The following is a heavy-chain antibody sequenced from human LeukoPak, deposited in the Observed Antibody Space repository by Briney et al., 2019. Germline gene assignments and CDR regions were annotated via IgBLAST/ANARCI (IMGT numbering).Heavy chain of an antibody. J-gene: IGHJ4*02. CDR1: GGSISSSSYY. CDR3: ARDSPLPTNIVVVVAATPGQFDY. V-gene: IGHV4-39*07. Sequence: SETLSLTCTVSGGSISSSSYYWGWIRQPPGKGLEWIGSIYYSGSTYYNPSLKSRVTISVDTSKNQFSLKLSSVTAADTAVYYCARDSPLPTNIVVVVAATPGQFDYWGQGTLVTVSS. CDR2: IYYSGST. D-gene: IGHD2-15*01.